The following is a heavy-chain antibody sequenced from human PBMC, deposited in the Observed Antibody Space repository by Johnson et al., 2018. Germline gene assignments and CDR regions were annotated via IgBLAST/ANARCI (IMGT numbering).Heavy chain of an antibody. Sequence: QVQLQESGPGLVKPSQTLSLTCTVSGGSISSGDYYWSWIRQPPGKGLEWIGYIYYSGSTYYNPSLKSRVTISVDTSKNQFSLKLSSVTAADTAVYYCAREPLGYCSSTSCSKGRYYYYMDVWGKGTTVTVSS. CDR1: GGSISSGDYY. CDR3: AREPLGYCSSTSCSKGRYYYYMDV. CDR2: IYYSGST. D-gene: IGHD2-2*01. J-gene: IGHJ6*03. V-gene: IGHV4-30-4*01.